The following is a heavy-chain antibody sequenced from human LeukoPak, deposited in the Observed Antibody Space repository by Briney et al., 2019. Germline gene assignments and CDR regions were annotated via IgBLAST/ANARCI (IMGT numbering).Heavy chain of an antibody. CDR2: ISAYNGNT. J-gene: IGHJ6*02. Sequence: GASVKVSCKASGYTFTSYGISWVRQAPGQGLEWRGWISAYNGNTNYAQKLQGRVTMTTDTSTSTAYMELRSLRSDDTAVYYCARDRQESDYYDSSGPMYGMDVWGQGTTVTVSS. V-gene: IGHV1-18*01. D-gene: IGHD3-22*01. CDR1: GYTFTSYG. CDR3: ARDRQESDYYDSSGPMYGMDV.